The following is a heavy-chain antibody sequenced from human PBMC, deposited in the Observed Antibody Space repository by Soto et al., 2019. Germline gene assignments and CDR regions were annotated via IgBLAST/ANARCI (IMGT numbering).Heavy chain of an antibody. CDR2: IYYSGST. Sequence: SETLSLTCTVSGGSISSYYWSWIRQPPGKGLEWIGYIYYSGSTNYNPSLKSRVTISVDTSKNQFSLKLSSVTAADTAVYYCARVKMARGVTPHYYYGMDVWGRGTTVTVSS. D-gene: IGHD3-10*01. J-gene: IGHJ6*02. V-gene: IGHV4-59*13. CDR1: GGSISSYY. CDR3: ARVKMARGVTPHYYYGMDV.